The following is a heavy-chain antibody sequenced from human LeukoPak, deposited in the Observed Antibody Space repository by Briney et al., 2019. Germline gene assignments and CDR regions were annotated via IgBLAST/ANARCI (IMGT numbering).Heavy chain of an antibody. J-gene: IGHJ4*02. D-gene: IGHD1-1*01. V-gene: IGHV3-23*01. CDR3: AKLMRSYNWNDFDY. Sequence: GGSLRLSCAASGFTFSSNAMSWVSQAQGKGLEWVSAISGSGGSTYYADSVKGRFTISRDNSKNTLYLQMNSLRAEDTAVYYCAKLMRSYNWNDFDYWGQGTLVTVSS. CDR2: ISGSGGST. CDR1: GFTFSSNA.